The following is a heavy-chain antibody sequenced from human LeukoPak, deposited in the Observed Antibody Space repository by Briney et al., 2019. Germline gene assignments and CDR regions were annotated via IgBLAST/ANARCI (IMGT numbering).Heavy chain of an antibody. D-gene: IGHD5-24*01. Sequence: PGGSLRLSCAASVYTFSSYGMSWVRKAPWKGREWVDNIKQDGSEKYYVDSVKGRFTISRDNAKNSLYLQMNSLRAEDTAVYYCARDRRWLGTFDYWGQGTLVTVSS. J-gene: IGHJ4*02. V-gene: IGHV3-7*01. CDR3: ARDRRWLGTFDY. CDR1: VYTFSSYG. CDR2: IKQDGSEK.